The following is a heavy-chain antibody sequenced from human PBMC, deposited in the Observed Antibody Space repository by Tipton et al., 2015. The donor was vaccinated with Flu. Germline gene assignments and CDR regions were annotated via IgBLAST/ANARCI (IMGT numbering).Heavy chain of an antibody. CDR1: GGSISGYY. J-gene: IGHJ4*02. Sequence: TLSLTCTVSGGSISGYYWTWIRLPAGKGLEWIGRIHTSGSTGYNPSLKSRVTMSVDASKNQFSLQLNSVTAADTAVYYCARSPGYYFDYWGQGTLVTVSS. V-gene: IGHV4-4*07. CDR3: ARSPGYYFDY. CDR2: IHTSGST.